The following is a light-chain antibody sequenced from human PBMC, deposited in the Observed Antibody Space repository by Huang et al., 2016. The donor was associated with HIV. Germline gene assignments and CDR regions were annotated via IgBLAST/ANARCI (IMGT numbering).Light chain of an antibody. CDR1: QTISIY. V-gene: IGKV1-39*01. J-gene: IGKJ1*01. CDR3: QQTYTTPQT. CDR2: AAS. Sequence: DIQMTQSPSSLSASIGDRVTISCRASQTISIYLNWYQQQPGRAPKVLIYAASSLRSGVPSRFSGRASGTEFTLTISSLQPEDFATYVCQQTYTTPQTFGKGTKVEV.